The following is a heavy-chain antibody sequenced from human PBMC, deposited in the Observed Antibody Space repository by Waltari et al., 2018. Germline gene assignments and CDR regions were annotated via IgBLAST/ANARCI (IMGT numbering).Heavy chain of an antibody. CDR2: ISKDGSNK. CDR3: AVRDTPGGYNGYYMDV. Sequence: QVQLVESGGGVVQPGRSLRLSCAASGFTFSSYAMHWVRQAPGKGLEWVAVISKDGSNKYYADSVKGRFTISRDNSKNTLYLQMNSLRAEDTAVYYCAVRDTPGGYNGYYMDVWGKGTTVTISS. J-gene: IGHJ6*03. D-gene: IGHD5-12*01. CDR1: GFTFSSYA. V-gene: IGHV3-30-3*01.